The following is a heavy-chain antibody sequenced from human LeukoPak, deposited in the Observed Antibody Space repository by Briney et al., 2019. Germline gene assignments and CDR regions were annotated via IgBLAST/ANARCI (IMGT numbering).Heavy chain of an antibody. J-gene: IGHJ4*02. CDR1: GGSISSYY. V-gene: IGHV4-59*08. CDR2: IYYSGST. CDR3: ARHRRRGYDYGGFDY. D-gene: IGHD5-12*01. Sequence: SETLSLTCTVSGGSISSYYWSWIRQPPGKGLEWIGYIYYSGSTNYIPSLKSRVTISVDTSKNQFSLKLSSVTAADTAVYYCARHRRRGYDYGGFDYWGQGTLVTVSS.